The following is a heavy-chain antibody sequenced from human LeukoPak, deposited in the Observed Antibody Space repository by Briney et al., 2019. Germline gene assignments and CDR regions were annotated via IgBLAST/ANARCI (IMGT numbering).Heavy chain of an antibody. V-gene: IGHV1-3*01. Sequence: ASVKVSCKASGYTFTSYAMHWVRQAPGQRLEWMGWINAGNGNTKYSQKFQGRVTITRDTSASTAYMELSSLRSEDTAVYYCARDAVGCSGGSCYYWDWSDPWGQGTLVTVSS. J-gene: IGHJ5*02. D-gene: IGHD2-15*01. CDR2: INAGNGNT. CDR1: GYTFTSYA. CDR3: ARDAVGCSGGSCYYWDWSDP.